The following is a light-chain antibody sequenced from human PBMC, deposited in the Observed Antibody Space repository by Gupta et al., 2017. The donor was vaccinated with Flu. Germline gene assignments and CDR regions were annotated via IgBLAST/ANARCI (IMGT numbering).Light chain of an antibody. CDR3: QSYDSSLSGWM. Sequence: QSVLTQPHSVPGAPGQRVTISCTGSSSNIGAGYDLHWYQQLPGKAPKLLIYANSNRPSGVPDRFSGSKSGTSASLAITGLQAEDEADYYCQSYDSSLSGWMFGGGTKLTVL. J-gene: IGLJ3*02. CDR1: SSNIGAGYD. V-gene: IGLV1-40*01. CDR2: ANS.